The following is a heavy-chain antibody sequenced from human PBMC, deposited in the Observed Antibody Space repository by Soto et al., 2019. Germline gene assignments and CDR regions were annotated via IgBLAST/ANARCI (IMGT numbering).Heavy chain of an antibody. V-gene: IGHV3-30*18. D-gene: IGHD3-3*01. CDR1: GFTVSSYG. J-gene: IGHJ4*02. CDR3: AKDLRSSWSFDC. Sequence: QVQLVESGGGVVQPGRSLRLSCAASGFTVSSYGMHWVRQAPGKGLEWVALISYEESNKSYGDSVKGRFTISRHNSKNTLYLQMNSLRAEDTAVYYFAKDLRSSWSFDCWGQGTLVPVSS. CDR2: ISYEESNK.